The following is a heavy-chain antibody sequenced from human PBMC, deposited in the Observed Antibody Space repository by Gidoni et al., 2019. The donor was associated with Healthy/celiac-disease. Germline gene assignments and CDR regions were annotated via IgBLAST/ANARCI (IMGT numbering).Heavy chain of an antibody. CDR3: ARGRIVDTAMVSYYYGMDV. J-gene: IGHJ6*02. D-gene: IGHD5-18*01. V-gene: IGHV3-11*01. Sequence: KGRFTISRDNAKNSLYLQMNSLRAEDTAVYYCARGRIVDTAMVSYYYGMDVWGQGTTVTVSS.